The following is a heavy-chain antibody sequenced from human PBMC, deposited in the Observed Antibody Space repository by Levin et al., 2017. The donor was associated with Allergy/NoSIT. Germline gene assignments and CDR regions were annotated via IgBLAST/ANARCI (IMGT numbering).Heavy chain of an antibody. V-gene: IGHV1-46*01. CDR1: GETFSSHY. J-gene: IGHJ6*02. CDR3: ARDQGRALRYFGLAV. CDR2: INPSDGGT. Sequence: ASVKVSCKTSGETFSSHYMHWVRQAPGQGPEWLGLINPSDGGTTYAQKFQGRVTVTRDTSTSTVYMELSSLRSEDTAVYYCARDQGRALRYFGLAVWGQGTTVTVSS.